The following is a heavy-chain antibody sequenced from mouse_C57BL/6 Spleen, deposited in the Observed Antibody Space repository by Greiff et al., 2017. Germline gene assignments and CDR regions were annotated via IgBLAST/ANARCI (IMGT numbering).Heavy chain of an antibody. J-gene: IGHJ1*03. CDR1: GYTFTDYN. D-gene: IGHD4-1*01. CDR3: ARRGTGTPDHWYFDV. V-gene: IGHV1-22*01. Sequence: EVQLQESGPELVKPGASVKMSCKASGYTFTDYNMHWVKQSHGKSLEWIGYINPNNGGTSYNQKFKGKATLTVNKSSSTAYMELRSLTSEDSAVYYCARRGTGTPDHWYFDVWGTGTTVTVSS. CDR2: INPNNGGT.